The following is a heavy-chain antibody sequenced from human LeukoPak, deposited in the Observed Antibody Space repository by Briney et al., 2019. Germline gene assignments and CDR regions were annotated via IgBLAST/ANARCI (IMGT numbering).Heavy chain of an antibody. CDR2: IKSKTDGGTT. CDR3: TTVTGVWGPWYFDL. CDR1: GFTFSNAW. V-gene: IGHV3-15*01. J-gene: IGHJ2*01. Sequence: PGGSLRLSCGASGFTFSNAWMSWVRQAPGKGLEWVGRIKSKTDGGTTDYAAPVKGRFTISRDDSKNTLYLQMNSLKTEDTAVYYCTTVTGVWGPWYFDLWGRGTLVTVSS. D-gene: IGHD1-14*01.